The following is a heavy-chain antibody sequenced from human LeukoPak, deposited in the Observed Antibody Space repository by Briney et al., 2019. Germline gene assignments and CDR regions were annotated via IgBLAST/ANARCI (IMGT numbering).Heavy chain of an antibody. CDR3: ASRIATAGSVDY. Sequence: GGSLRLSCAASGFTFSSYGMHWVRQAPGKGLEWVSVIYSSGSTYYADSVKGRFTISRDNSKNTLHLQMNTLRAEDTAVYYCASRIATAGSVDYWGQGTLVTVSS. V-gene: IGHV3-NL1*01. J-gene: IGHJ4*02. D-gene: IGHD6-13*01. CDR1: GFTFSSYG. CDR2: IYSSGST.